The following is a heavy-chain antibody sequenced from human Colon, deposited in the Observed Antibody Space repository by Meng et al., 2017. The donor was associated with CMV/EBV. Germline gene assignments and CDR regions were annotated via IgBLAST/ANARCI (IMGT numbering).Heavy chain of an antibody. CDR1: GSGRSGDFY. D-gene: IGHD6-19*01. Sequence: GSGRSGDFYWSLIPQAPGEQLELVGYIQYTCNPHYHPSPPCRLTLPRNPSKKPFSLGLRTVTAADTAVYYCARGFSSGWNGRWIDPWGQGTLVTVSS. J-gene: IGHJ5*02. V-gene: IGHV4-61*08. CDR3: ARGFSSGWNGRWIDP. CDR2: IQYTCNP.